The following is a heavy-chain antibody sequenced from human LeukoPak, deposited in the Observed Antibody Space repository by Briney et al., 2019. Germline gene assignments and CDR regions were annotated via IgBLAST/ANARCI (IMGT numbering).Heavy chain of an antibody. Sequence: GGSLRLSCAASGFTFSSYSMNWVRQAPGKGLEWVSYISSSSSTIYYADSVKGRFTISRDNAKNSLYLQMNSLRAEDTAVYYCARDVPYYDFWSGYYGGIDYWCQGTLVTVSS. D-gene: IGHD3-3*01. CDR3: ARDVPYYDFWSGYYGGIDY. CDR1: GFTFSSYS. J-gene: IGHJ4*02. CDR2: ISSSSSTI. V-gene: IGHV3-48*01.